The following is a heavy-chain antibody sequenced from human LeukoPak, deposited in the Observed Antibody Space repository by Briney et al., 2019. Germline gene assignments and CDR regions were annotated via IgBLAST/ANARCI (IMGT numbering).Heavy chain of an antibody. CDR3: ARRLRLGELSPLDY. V-gene: IGHV1-18*01. Sequence: ASVKVSCKASGYTFTSYGISWVRQAPGQGLEWMGWISAYNGNTNYAQKLQGRATMTTDTSTSTAYMELRSLRSDDTAVYYCARRLRLGELSPLDYWGQGTLVTVSS. CDR1: GYTFTSYG. J-gene: IGHJ4*02. D-gene: IGHD3-16*02. CDR2: ISAYNGNT.